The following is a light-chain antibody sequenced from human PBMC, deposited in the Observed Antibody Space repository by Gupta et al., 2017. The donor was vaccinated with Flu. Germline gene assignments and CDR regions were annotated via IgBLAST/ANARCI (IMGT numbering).Light chain of an antibody. CDR3: QQDVSSPLT. CDR1: QNVRSNS. CDR2: GDS. Sequence: GTLSASAGETGTITCRASQNVRSNSVGWQQQTAREAKRLINDGDSRRGTGIARRSSGSGGGTDSTITSSRLEEEDVAEYYLQQDVSSPLTFGGGTNVDVK. J-gene: IGKJ4*01. V-gene: IGKV3-20*01.